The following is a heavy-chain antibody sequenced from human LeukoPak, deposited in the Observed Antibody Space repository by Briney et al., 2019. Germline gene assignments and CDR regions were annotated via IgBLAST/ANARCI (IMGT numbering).Heavy chain of an antibody. CDR2: ISSSSSYI. CDR1: GFTFSSYS. D-gene: IGHD6-13*01. CDR3: ARDIAAAGTHDAFDI. V-gene: IGHV3-21*01. J-gene: IGHJ3*02. Sequence: GGSQRLSCAASGFTFSSYSMNWVRQAPGKGLEWVSSISSSSSYIYYADSVKGRFTISRDNAKNSLYLQMNSLRAEDTAVYYCARDIAAAGTHDAFDIWGQGTMVTVSS.